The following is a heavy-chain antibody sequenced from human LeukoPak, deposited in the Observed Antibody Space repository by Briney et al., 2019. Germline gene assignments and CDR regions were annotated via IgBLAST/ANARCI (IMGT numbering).Heavy chain of an antibody. J-gene: IGHJ3*02. CDR3: LKDIVVVVAPGDAFDI. V-gene: IGHV3-23*01. Sequence: GGSLRLSCAASGFTFSSYAMSWVRQAPGKGLEWVSAISGSGGSTYYADSVKGRFTISRDNSKNTLYLQMNSLRAEDTAVYYCLKDIVVVVAPGDAFDIWGQGTMVTVSS. CDR1: GFTFSSYA. D-gene: IGHD2-15*01. CDR2: ISGSGGST.